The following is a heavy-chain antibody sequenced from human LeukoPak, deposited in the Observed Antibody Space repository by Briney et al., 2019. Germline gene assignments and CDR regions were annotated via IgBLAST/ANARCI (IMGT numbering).Heavy chain of an antibody. CDR3: ARGRCGVDCYSSADY. Sequence: SETLSLTCAVYGGSFSGYYWSWIRQPPGKGLEWIGEINHSGSTNYNPSLKSRVTISVDTSKNQFSLKLSSVTAADTAVYYCARGRCGVDCYSSADYWGQGTLVTVSS. J-gene: IGHJ4*02. V-gene: IGHV4-34*01. CDR2: INHSGST. CDR1: GGSFSGYY. D-gene: IGHD2-21*02.